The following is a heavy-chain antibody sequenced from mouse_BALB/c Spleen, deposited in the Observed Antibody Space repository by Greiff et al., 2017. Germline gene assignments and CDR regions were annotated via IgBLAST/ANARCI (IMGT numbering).Heavy chain of an antibody. J-gene: IGHJ2*01. CDR2: INSNGGST. CDR1: GFTFSSYG. V-gene: IGHV5-6-3*01. CDR3: ARQVYDYGFDY. D-gene: IGHD2-4*01. Sequence: EVKLVESGGGLVQPGGSLKLSCAASGFTFSSYGMSWVRQTPDKRLELVATINSNGGSTYYPDSVKGRFTISRDNAKNTLYLQMSSLKSEDTAMYYCARQVYDYGFDYWGQGTTLTVSS.